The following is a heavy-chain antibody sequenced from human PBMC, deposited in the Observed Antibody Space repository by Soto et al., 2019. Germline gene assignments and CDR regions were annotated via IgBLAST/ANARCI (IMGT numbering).Heavy chain of an antibody. Sequence: QVQLVQSGAEVKKPGASVKVSCKASGYTFVNYEINWVRQATGQGLEWLGWMNPLSGDTFYAQNFQGRVTMTRNTSITTAYMELNSLKSEDTAVYYCARQQAMDYWGQGTLVTVSS. CDR1: GYTFVNYE. J-gene: IGHJ4*02. CDR3: ARQQAMDY. CDR2: MNPLSGDT. V-gene: IGHV1-8*01.